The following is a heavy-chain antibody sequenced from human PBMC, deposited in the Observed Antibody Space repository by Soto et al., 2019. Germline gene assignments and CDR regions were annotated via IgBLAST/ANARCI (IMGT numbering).Heavy chain of an antibody. CDR2: ISAYNGNT. J-gene: IGHJ6*02. D-gene: IGHD6-19*01. V-gene: IGHV1-18*01. CDR1: GYTFTSYG. CDR3: ARVAGLYSSGWYPIYGMDV. Sequence: ASVKVSCKASGYTFTSYGISWVRQAPGQGLEWMGWISAYNGNTNYAQKLQGRVTMTTDTSTSTAYMELRSLRSDDTAVYYCARVAGLYSSGWYPIYGMDVWGQGTTVTVSS.